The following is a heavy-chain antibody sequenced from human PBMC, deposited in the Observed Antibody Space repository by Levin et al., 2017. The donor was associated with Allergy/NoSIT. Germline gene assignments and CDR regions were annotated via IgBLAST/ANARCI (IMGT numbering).Heavy chain of an antibody. J-gene: IGHJ6*03. CDR1: GFTFSDSY. D-gene: IGHD3-10*01. Sequence: GESLKISCAASGFTFSDSYMIWIRQAPGKGLEWVSYISSSSSYTNYADSVKGRFTMSRDNAKNSLYLQMNSLRAEDAAVYYCARLVYGSGTAYNSYSYFYYMDVWGKGTTVTVSS. V-gene: IGHV3-11*03. CDR2: ISSSSSYT. CDR3: ARLVYGSGTAYNSYSYFYYMDV.